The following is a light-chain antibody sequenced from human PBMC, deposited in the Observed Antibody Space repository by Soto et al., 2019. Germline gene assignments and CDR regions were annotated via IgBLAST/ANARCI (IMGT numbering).Light chain of an antibody. Sequence: EIVSTQSPATLSLSPGERATLSCRASQYVSSFLAWYQQKAGQAPRLLIYDASHRATGIPARFSGSGSGTDFTLTINSLEPEDFALYYCQQRYNWPPTFGQGTKVDIK. CDR3: QQRYNWPPT. CDR2: DAS. J-gene: IGKJ1*01. V-gene: IGKV3-11*01. CDR1: QYVSSF.